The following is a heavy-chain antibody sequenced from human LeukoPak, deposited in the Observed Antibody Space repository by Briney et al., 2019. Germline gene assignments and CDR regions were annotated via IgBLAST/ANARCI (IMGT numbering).Heavy chain of an antibody. V-gene: IGHV4-39*01. CDR3: ARQLNYCSSTSCFSSSNWFDP. J-gene: IGHJ5*02. CDR2: IYYSGST. D-gene: IGHD2-2*01. CDR1: GGSISSSSYY. Sequence: PSETLSLTYTVSGGSISSSSYYWGWIRQPPGKGLEWIGSIYYSGSTYYNPSLKSRVTISVDTSKNQFSLKLSSVTAADTAVYYCARQLNYCSSTSCFSSSNWFDPWGQGTLVTVSS.